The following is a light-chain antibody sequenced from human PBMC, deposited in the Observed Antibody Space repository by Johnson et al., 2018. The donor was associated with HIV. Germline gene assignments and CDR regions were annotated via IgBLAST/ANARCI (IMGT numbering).Light chain of an antibody. Sequence: QSVLTQPPSVSAAPGQKVTISCYGGRSNIGNNYVSWYQQLPGTTPKLLMYEDNERPSGIPDRFSGSKSGTSATLGISGLQTGDEADYFCGTWDSRLSIFVFGTGTKITV. CDR2: EDN. CDR1: RSNIGNNY. J-gene: IGLJ1*01. V-gene: IGLV1-51*02. CDR3: GTWDSRLSIFV.